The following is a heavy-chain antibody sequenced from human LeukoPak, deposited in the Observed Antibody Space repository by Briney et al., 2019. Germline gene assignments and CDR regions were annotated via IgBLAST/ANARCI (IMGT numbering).Heavy chain of an antibody. V-gene: IGHV3-15*01. CDR3: TTDLYYYSSGSYSY. CDR2: IKSKTDGGTT. D-gene: IGHD3-10*01. Sequence: GGSLRLSCAASGFTFSNAWMSWVRQAPGRGLEWVGRIKSKTDGGTTDYAAPVKGRFTISSDDSKNTLYLQMNSLKTEDTAVYYCTTDLYYYSSGSYSYWGQGTLVTVSS. J-gene: IGHJ4*02. CDR1: GFTFSNAW.